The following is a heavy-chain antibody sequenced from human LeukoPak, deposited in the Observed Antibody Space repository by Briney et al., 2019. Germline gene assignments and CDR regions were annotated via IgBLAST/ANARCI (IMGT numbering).Heavy chain of an antibody. V-gene: IGHV3-53*01. Sequence: PGGSLRLSCAASGFTVSSNYMSWVRQAPGKGLEWVSVIYSGGSTYYADSVKGRFTISRDNSKNTLYLQMNSPRAEDTAVYYCARDAPYCGGDCLTWGQGTLVTVSS. CDR1: GFTVSSNY. D-gene: IGHD2-21*02. CDR2: IYSGGST. J-gene: IGHJ5*02. CDR3: ARDAPYCGGDCLT.